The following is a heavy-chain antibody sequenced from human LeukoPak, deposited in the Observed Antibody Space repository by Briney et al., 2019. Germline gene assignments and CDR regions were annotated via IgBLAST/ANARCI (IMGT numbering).Heavy chain of an antibody. CDR3: AREMVTPQRWIDY. V-gene: IGHV3-74*01. D-gene: IGHD4-23*01. J-gene: IGHJ4*02. CDR1: EFTFSSYW. Sequence: PGGSLRLSCAASEFTFSSYWVHWVRQAPGKGLVWVSRINTGGSSTSYADSVKGRFTISRDNAKNTLYLQMNRLRAEDTAVYYCAREMVTPQRWIDYWGQGTLVTVSS. CDR2: INTGGSST.